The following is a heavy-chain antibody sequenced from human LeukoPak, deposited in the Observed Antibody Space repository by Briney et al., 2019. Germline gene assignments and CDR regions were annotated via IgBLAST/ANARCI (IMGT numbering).Heavy chain of an antibody. J-gene: IGHJ4*02. CDR3: ARERIKYYYDSSGIFDY. CDR1: GYTFTSYA. D-gene: IGHD3-22*01. Sequence: SVKVSCKASGYTFTSYAISWVRQAPGQGLEWMGGIIPIFGTANYAQKFQGRVTITADESTSTAYVELSSLRSEDTAVYYCARERIKYYYDSSGIFDYWGQGTLVTVSS. CDR2: IIPIFGTA. V-gene: IGHV1-69*13.